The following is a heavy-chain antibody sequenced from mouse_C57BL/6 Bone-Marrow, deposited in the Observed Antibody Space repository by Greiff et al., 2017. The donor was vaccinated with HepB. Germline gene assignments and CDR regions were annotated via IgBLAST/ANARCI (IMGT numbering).Heavy chain of an antibody. Sequence: QVQLQQPGAELVKPGASVKMSCKASGYTFTSYWITWVKQRPGQGLEWIGDIYPGSGSTNYNEKFKSKATLTVDTSSSTAYMQLSSLTSEDSAVYYCASEGATVVAHWYFDVWGTGTTVTVSS. J-gene: IGHJ1*03. D-gene: IGHD1-1*01. CDR2: IYPGSGST. CDR3: ASEGATVVAHWYFDV. V-gene: IGHV1-55*01. CDR1: GYTFTSYW.